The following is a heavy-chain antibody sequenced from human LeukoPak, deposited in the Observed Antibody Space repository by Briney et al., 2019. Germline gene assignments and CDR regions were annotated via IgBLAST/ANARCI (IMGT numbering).Heavy chain of an antibody. CDR1: GFTFSSYA. CDR2: ITSSSSTI. Sequence: GGSLRLSCAASGFTFSSYAMNWVRQAPGKGLEWVSYITSSSSTIYYADSVKGRFTISRDNARNSLYLQMNSLRAEDTAVYYCARDGGSYLRFDAFDIWGQGTMVTVSS. V-gene: IGHV3-48*01. J-gene: IGHJ3*02. D-gene: IGHD1-26*01. CDR3: ARDGGSYLRFDAFDI.